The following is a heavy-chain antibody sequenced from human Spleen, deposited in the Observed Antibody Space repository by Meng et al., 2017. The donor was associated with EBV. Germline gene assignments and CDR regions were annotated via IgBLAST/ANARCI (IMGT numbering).Heavy chain of an antibody. V-gene: IGHV4-4*02. CDR2: IYHRENT. J-gene: IGHJ4*02. Sequence: QVQLQEVGPGLVEPAGTLSLTCAVSGGSISSTNLWSWVRQPPGKGLEWIGQIYHRENTNYKPSLKSRVTISVDKSKNQFSLKLRSVTAADTAVYYCASGGGVDALGDYWGQGTLVTVSS. CDR3: ASGGGVDALGDY. CDR1: GGSISSTNL. D-gene: IGHD3-16*01.